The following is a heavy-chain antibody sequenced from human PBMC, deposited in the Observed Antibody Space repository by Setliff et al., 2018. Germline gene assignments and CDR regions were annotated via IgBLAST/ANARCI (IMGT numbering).Heavy chain of an antibody. V-gene: IGHV3-73*01. CDR3: SRAVDGRTWFDP. Sequence: GESLKISCAASGFTFSGSAMHWVRQAPGKGLEWVGRIRSKTSGFATAYSASVKGRFTISRDDSMNTAYLQMDSLRTEDTAVYYCSRAVDGRTWFDPLGQGALVTVSS. D-gene: IGHD6-19*01. CDR2: IRSKTSGFAT. J-gene: IGHJ5*02. CDR1: GFTFSGSA.